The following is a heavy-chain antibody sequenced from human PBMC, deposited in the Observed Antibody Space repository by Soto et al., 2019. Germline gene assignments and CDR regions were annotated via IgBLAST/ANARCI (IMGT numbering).Heavy chain of an antibody. CDR2: IIPILGIA. D-gene: IGHD6-13*01. V-gene: IGHV1-69*08. J-gene: IGHJ4*02. Sequence: QVQLVQSGAEVKKPGSSVKVSCKASGGTFSSYTISWVRQAPGQGLEWMGRIIPILGIANYAQKFQGRVTVTADKSPSTAYMELSSLGSEDTAVDYCAGEGGGQQLVLNYWGQGTLVTVSS. CDR1: GGTFSSYT. CDR3: AGEGGGQQLVLNY.